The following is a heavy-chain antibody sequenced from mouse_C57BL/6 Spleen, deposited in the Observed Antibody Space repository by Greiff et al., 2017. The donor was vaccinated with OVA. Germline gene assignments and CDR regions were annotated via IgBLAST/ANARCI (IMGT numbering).Heavy chain of an antibody. V-gene: IGHV1-54*01. CDR2: INPGSGGT. CDR3: ARMGELGPTY. J-gene: IGHJ3*01. CDR1: GYAFTNYL. D-gene: IGHD4-1*01. Sequence: VQLQQSGAELVRPGTSVKVSCKASGYAFTNYLIEWVKQRPGQGLEWIGVINPGSGGTNYNEKFKGKATLTADKSSSTAYMQLSSLTSEDSAVYFCARMGELGPTYWGQGTLVTVSA.